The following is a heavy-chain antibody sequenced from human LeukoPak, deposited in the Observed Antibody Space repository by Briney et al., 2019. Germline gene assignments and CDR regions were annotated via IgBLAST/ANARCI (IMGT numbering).Heavy chain of an antibody. D-gene: IGHD2-2*01. Sequence: EXXGYIYHSGSTYYNPSLKSRVTISVDRPKNQFSLKLSSVTAADTAVYYCARDDSSTSPYAFDIWGQGTMVTVSS. J-gene: IGHJ3*02. V-gene: IGHV4-30-2*01. CDR3: ARDDSSTSPYAFDI. CDR2: IYHSGST.